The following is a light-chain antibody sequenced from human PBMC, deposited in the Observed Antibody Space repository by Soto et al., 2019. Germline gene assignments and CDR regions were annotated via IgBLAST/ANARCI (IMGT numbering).Light chain of an antibody. Sequence: EIVMTQSPATLSVSPGGRATLSCRASQSISDTLAWYQQKPGQTPRLLIYAASSRATGIPDRFSGSGSGTDFSLTISRLEAEDFAVYYCQQYGSSPRTFGQGTKVDI. V-gene: IGKV3-20*01. CDR3: QQYGSSPRT. CDR2: AAS. CDR1: QSISDT. J-gene: IGKJ1*01.